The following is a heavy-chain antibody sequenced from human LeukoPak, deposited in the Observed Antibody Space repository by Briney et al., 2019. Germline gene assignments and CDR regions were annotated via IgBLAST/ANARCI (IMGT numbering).Heavy chain of an antibody. J-gene: IGHJ4*02. CDR2: IFSNGDT. CDR1: EFTVSRNY. CDR3: VRHLATSGSYPLDY. Sequence: PGGSLRLFCTASEFTVSRNYMLWVRQAPGKGLEWVSLIFSNGDTHYADSVKGRFTISRDTSKNTLSLQMSSLRAEDTAVYYCVRHLATSGSYPLDYWGQGTLVTVSS. D-gene: IGHD2-15*01. V-gene: IGHV3-53*01.